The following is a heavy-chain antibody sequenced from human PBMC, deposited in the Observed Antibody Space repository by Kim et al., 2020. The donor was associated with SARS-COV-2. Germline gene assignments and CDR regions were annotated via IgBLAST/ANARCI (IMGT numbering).Heavy chain of an antibody. V-gene: IGHV3-48*04. D-gene: IGHD5-12*01. CDR2: ISSSSSTI. CDR1: GFTFSSYS. Sequence: GGSLRLSCAASGFTFSSYSMNWVRQAPGKGLEWVSYISSSSSTIYYADSVKGRFTISRDNAKNSLYLQMNSLRAEDTAVYYCARDRPYWGGYDSPFLVFDYWGQGTLVTVSS. J-gene: IGHJ4*02. CDR3: ARDRPYWGGYDSPFLVFDY.